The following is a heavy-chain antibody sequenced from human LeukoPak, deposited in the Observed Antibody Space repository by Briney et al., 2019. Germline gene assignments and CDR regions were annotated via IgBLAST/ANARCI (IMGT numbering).Heavy chain of an antibody. D-gene: IGHD3-22*01. V-gene: IGHV1-2*02. CDR2: INPNSGGT. CDR3: ARGDYDSSGYAFDV. J-gene: IGHJ3*01. CDR1: GYTFTGYY. Sequence: ASVNVSCKASGYTFTGYYMHWVRQAPGQGLEWMGWINPNSGGTNYAQKFQGRVTMTRDTSISTAYMELSRLRSDDTAVYYCARGDYDSSGYAFDVWGQGTMVTVSS.